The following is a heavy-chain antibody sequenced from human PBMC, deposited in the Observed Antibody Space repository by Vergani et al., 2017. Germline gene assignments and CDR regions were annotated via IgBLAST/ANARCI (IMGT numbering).Heavy chain of an antibody. D-gene: IGHD3-22*01. CDR3: ARGGGQMIVAFDI. Sequence: EVQLVPSGAEVKTPGESLRISCKGSGYSFTSYWISWVRQMPGKGLGWMGRIDPSDSYTNYRPSFQGHVTISADKSISTAYLQWSSLKASDTAMYYCARGGGQMIVAFDIWGQGTMVTVSS. CDR1: GYSFTSYW. J-gene: IGHJ3*02. V-gene: IGHV5-10-1*03. CDR2: IDPSDSYT.